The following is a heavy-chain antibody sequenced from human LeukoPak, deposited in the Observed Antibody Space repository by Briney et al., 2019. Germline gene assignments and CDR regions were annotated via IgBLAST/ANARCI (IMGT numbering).Heavy chain of an antibody. V-gene: IGHV3-30*18. J-gene: IGHJ6*02. CDR2: ISYDGSNK. Sequence: PGGSLRLSCAASGFTFSSYGMHWVRQAPGKGLEWVAVISYDGSNKYYADSVKGRFTISRDNSKNTLYLQMNSLRAEDTAVYYCAKDELRFLEWLLSRMDVWGRGTTVTVSS. CDR3: AKDELRFLEWLLSRMDV. D-gene: IGHD3-3*01. CDR1: GFTFSSYG.